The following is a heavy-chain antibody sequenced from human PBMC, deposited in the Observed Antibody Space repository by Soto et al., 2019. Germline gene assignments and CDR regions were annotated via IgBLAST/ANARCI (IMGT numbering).Heavy chain of an antibody. D-gene: IGHD3-22*01. CDR3: ARARYDSSGYYYFDY. CDR2: IYYSGST. Sequence: SETLSLTCTVSGGSISGYYWSWIRQPPGKGLEWIGYIYYSGSTIYNPSLKSRVTISVDTSKNQFSLKLSSVTAADTAVYYCARARYDSSGYYYFDYWGQGTLVTVSS. V-gene: IGHV4-59*01. J-gene: IGHJ4*02. CDR1: GGSISGYY.